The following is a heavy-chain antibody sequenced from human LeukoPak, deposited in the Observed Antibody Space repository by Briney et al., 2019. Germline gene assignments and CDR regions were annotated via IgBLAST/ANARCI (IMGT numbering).Heavy chain of an antibody. CDR1: GGSISSGGYY. CDR3: ARVVYDYGHAFDI. J-gene: IGHJ3*02. D-gene: IGHD4/OR15-4a*01. V-gene: IGHV4-31*03. Sequence: SETLSLTCTVSGGSISSGGYYWSWIRQHPGKGLEWIGYIYYSGSTYCNPSLKSRVTISVDTSKNQFSLKLSSVTAADTAVYYCARVVYDYGHAFDIWGQGTMVTVSS. CDR2: IYYSGST.